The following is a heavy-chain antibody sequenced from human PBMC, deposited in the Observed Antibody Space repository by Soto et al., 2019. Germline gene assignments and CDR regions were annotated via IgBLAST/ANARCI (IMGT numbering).Heavy chain of an antibody. J-gene: IGHJ4*02. Sequence: GGSLRLSCTVSGFTFTEYYMNWVRQAPGKGLEWVANIRQDGGEIYYVDSVRGRFTISRDNVKNSVYLQMDSLRVEDTALYYCVRADHYGPLFDQWGQGTRVTVSS. V-gene: IGHV3-7*01. CDR3: VRADHYGPLFDQ. CDR2: IRQDGGEI. CDR1: GFTFTEYY. D-gene: IGHD4-17*01.